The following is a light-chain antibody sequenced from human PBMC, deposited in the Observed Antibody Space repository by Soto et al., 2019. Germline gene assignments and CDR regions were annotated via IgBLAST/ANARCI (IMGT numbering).Light chain of an antibody. CDR2: WAS. CDR3: QQYQDWWT. Sequence: DIVMTQSPDSLAVSLGERATINCKSSQSVLYSSNNKNYLAWYQQKPGQPPKLLIYWASTRESGVPDRFSGSGSGTDFTLTISSLQAEDVAVYYCQQYQDWWTFGQGTKVEIK. CDR1: QSVLYSSNNKNY. J-gene: IGKJ1*01. V-gene: IGKV4-1*01.